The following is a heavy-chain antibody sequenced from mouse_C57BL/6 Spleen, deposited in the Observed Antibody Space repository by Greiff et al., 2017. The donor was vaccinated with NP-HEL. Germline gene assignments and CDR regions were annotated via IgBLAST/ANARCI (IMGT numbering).Heavy chain of an antibody. V-gene: IGHV1-50*01. CDR2: IDPSDSYT. D-gene: IGHD4-1*01. Sequence: VQLQQPGAELVKPGASVKLSCKASGYTFTSYWMQWVKQRPGQGLEWIGEIDPSDSYTNYNQKFKGKATLTVDTSSSTAYMQLSSLTSEDSAVYYCARWEPNSPFDYWGQGTTLTVSS. CDR1: GYTFTSYW. CDR3: ARWEPNSPFDY. J-gene: IGHJ2*01.